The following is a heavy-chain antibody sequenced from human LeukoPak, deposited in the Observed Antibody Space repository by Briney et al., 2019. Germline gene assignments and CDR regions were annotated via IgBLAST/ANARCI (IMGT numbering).Heavy chain of an antibody. D-gene: IGHD3-3*01. Sequence: GGSLRLSCAASGFTFSSYAMSWVRQAPGKGLEWVSAISGSGGSTYYADSVKGRFTISRDNSKNTLYLQINSLRAEDTAVYYCAKSRYDFWSGYYGETYFDYWGQGTLVTVSS. CDR2: ISGSGGST. CDR3: AKSRYDFWSGYYGETYFDY. J-gene: IGHJ4*02. CDR1: GFTFSSYA. V-gene: IGHV3-23*01.